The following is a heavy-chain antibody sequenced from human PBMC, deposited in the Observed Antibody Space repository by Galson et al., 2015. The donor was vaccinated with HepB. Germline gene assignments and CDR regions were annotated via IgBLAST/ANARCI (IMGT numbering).Heavy chain of an antibody. CDR3: VKDHEGPGGH. D-gene: IGHD1-14*01. CDR2: ISYDETQK. CDR1: GFTFNDFG. J-gene: IGHJ4*02. Sequence: SLRLSCAASGFTFNDFGIHWVRQAPGKGLEWVALISYDETQKYYADSVKGRFTISRDNYKNMVYLQMDNLRVEDTALYYCVKDHEGPGGHWGQGTLVTVSS. V-gene: IGHV3-30*18.